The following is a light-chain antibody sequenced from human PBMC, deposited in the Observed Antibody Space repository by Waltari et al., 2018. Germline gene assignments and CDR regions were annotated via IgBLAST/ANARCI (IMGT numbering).Light chain of an antibody. CDR3: QQYNTWPRT. J-gene: IGKJ3*01. CDR1: HSIDSN. V-gene: IGKV3-15*01. CDR2: GAS. Sequence: EVVMTQSPATLSVSLGERATLSCRASHSIDSNLAWYQQKPGQTPRLLISGASTRATGVPARFGGSRAGREFTLTVSNLQSEDSVFYYGQQYNTWPRTIGPGTKVDIK.